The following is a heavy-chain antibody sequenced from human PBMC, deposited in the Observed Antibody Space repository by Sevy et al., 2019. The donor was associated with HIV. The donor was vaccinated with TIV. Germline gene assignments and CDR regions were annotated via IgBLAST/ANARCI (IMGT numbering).Heavy chain of an antibody. V-gene: IGHV4-34*01. CDR1: GGSFSGYY. D-gene: IGHD5-18*01. CDR2: INHSGST. J-gene: IGHJ6*02. CDR3: ATLEVRGYSYGYPYYYYYGMDV. Sequence: SETLSLTCAVYGGSFSGYYWSWIRQPPGKGLEWIGEINHSGSTNYNPSLKSRVTISVDTSKNQFSLKLSSVTAADTAVYYCATLEVRGYSYGYPYYYYYGMDVWDQGTTVTVSS.